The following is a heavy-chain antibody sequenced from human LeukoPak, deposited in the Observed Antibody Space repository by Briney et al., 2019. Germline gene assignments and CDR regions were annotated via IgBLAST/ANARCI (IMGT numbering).Heavy chain of an antibody. CDR3: ARAIWFGEYDAFDI. J-gene: IGHJ3*02. V-gene: IGHV3-21*01. CDR1: GFTFSNYN. CDR2: ITRGSIYT. Sequence: GGSLRLSCAASGFTFSNYNMNWVRQTPGKGLEWVSSITRGSIYTFYADSVKGRFTISRDNAKNSLSLQMNSLRAEDTAVYYCARAIWFGEYDAFDIWGQGTMVTVSS. D-gene: IGHD3-10*01.